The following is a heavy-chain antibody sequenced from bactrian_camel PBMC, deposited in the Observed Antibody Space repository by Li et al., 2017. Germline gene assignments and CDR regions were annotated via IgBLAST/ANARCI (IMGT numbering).Heavy chain of an antibody. V-gene: IGHV3S68*01. CDR1: GYRYSSAA. Sequence: LVESGGGSVQSGGSLRLSCVMSGYRYSSAACMGWFRQVPGKEREGVASISGSDGRTYYADSVKGRFTISVDDAKNTLALQMNGLKPEDTAVYYCAIDDQALFGCGLRRSDYTYWGQGTQVTVS. CDR3: AIDDQALFGCGLRRSDYTY. J-gene: IGHJ4*01. CDR2: ISGSDGRT. D-gene: IGHD5*01.